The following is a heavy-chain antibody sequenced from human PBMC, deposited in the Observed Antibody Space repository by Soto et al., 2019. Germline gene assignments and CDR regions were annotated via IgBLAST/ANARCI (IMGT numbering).Heavy chain of an antibody. CDR1: GGSISSYY. Sequence: SETLSLTCTVSGGSISSYYWSWIRQPPGKGLEWIGYIYYSGSTNYNPSLKSRVTISVDTSKNQFSLKLSSVTAADTAVYYCARGPHYYYDSSGYPDYWGQGTLVTVSS. J-gene: IGHJ4*02. D-gene: IGHD3-22*01. V-gene: IGHV4-59*01. CDR3: ARGPHYYYDSSGYPDY. CDR2: IYYSGST.